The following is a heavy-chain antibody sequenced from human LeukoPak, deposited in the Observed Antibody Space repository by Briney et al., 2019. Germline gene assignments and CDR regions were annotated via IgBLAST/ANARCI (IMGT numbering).Heavy chain of an antibody. CDR2: IYYSGST. J-gene: IGHJ4*02. D-gene: IGHD4-17*01. CDR1: GGSISSGDYY. Sequence: SETLSLTCTVSGGSISSGDYYWSWIRQPPGEGLEWIGYIYYSGSTYYNPSLKSRVTISVDTSKNQFSLKLSSVTAADTAVYYCARVQTTVTTLDYWGQGTLVTVSS. CDR3: ARVQTTVTTLDY. V-gene: IGHV4-30-4*01.